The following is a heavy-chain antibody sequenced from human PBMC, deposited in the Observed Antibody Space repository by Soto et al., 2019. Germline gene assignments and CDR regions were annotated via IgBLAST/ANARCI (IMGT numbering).Heavy chain of an antibody. Sequence: PSETLSLTCTVSGGSISSGGYYWSWIRQHPGKGLEWIGYIYYSGSTYYNPSLKSRVTISVDTSKNQFSLKLSSVTAADTAVYYCASSGYDRRYSYGYDSYYYYGMDVWGQGTTVTVSS. J-gene: IGHJ6*02. CDR1: GGSISSGGYY. D-gene: IGHD5-18*01. V-gene: IGHV4-31*03. CDR2: IYYSGST. CDR3: ASSGYDRRYSYGYDSYYYYGMDV.